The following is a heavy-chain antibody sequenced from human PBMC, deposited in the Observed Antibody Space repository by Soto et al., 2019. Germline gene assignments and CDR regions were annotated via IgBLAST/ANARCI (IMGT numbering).Heavy chain of an antibody. CDR3: AKDLRCSGGSCYSFPGWFDP. CDR2: ISGSGGST. D-gene: IGHD2-15*01. Sequence: EVQLLESGGGLVQPGGSLRLSCATSGFTFISYAMTWVRQAPGKGLEWVSDISGSGGSTYYADSVKGRFTTSRDNSKNTLYLQMNSLRAEDTAVYYCAKDLRCSGGSCYSFPGWFDPWGQGTLVTVSS. J-gene: IGHJ5*02. CDR1: GFTFISYA. V-gene: IGHV3-23*01.